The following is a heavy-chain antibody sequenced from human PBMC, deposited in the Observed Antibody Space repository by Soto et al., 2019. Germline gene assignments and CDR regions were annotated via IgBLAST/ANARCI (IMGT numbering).Heavy chain of an antibody. CDR1: GYTFTSYA. CDR3: ARESSSSWYGEGAYYHYGMDV. D-gene: IGHD6-13*01. J-gene: IGHJ6*02. V-gene: IGHV1-3*01. Sequence: ASVKVSCKXSGYTFTSYAMHWVRQAPGQRLEWMGWINAGNGNTKYSQKLQGRVTITRDTSASTAYMELSSLRSEDTAVYYCARESSSSWYGEGAYYHYGMDVWGQGTTVTVSS. CDR2: INAGNGNT.